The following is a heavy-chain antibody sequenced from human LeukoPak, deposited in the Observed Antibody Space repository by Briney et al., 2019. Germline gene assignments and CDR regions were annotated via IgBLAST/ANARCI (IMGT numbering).Heavy chain of an antibody. J-gene: IGHJ4*02. CDR1: GFTFSSYS. D-gene: IGHD3-22*01. Sequence: GGSLRLSCAASGFTFSSYSMNWVRQAPGKGLEWVSSISSSSSYIYYADSVKGRFTISRDNAKNSLYLQMNSLGAEDTAVYYCARDRTDYYDSRIFDYWGQGTLVTVSS. CDR3: ARDRTDYYDSRIFDY. V-gene: IGHV3-21*01. CDR2: ISSSSSYI.